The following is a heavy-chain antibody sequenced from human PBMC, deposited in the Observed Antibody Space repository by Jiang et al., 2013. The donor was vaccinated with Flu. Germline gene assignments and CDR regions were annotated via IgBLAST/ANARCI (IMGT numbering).Heavy chain of an antibody. Sequence: SELKKPGASVKVSCKASGYTFTTYAMNWVRQAPGQGLEWMGWISTNTGNPTYAQGFTGRFVFSLDTSVSTAYLQISSLKAEDTALYYCARDSSGRFHVFDYWGQGTLVTVSS. D-gene: IGHD3-22*01. CDR3: ARDSSGRFHVFDY. J-gene: IGHJ4*02. CDR2: ISTNTGNP. V-gene: IGHV7-4-1*02. CDR1: GYTFTTYA.